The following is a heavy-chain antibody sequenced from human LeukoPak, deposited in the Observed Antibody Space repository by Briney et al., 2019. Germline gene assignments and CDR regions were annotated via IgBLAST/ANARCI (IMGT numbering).Heavy chain of an antibody. CDR1: GYTFTSYA. Sequence: GASVKVSCKASGYTFTSYAMHWVRQAPGQRLEWMGWINAGNGNTKYSQKFQGRVTITRDTSASTAYMELSSLRSEDTAVYYCARTQAVGYCSSTSCPYFDYWGQGTLVTVSP. CDR2: INAGNGNT. V-gene: IGHV1-3*01. D-gene: IGHD2-2*01. J-gene: IGHJ4*02. CDR3: ARTQAVGYCSSTSCPYFDY.